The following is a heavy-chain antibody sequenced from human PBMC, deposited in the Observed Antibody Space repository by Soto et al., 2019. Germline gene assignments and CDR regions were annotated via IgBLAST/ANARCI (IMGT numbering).Heavy chain of an antibody. CDR3: ARGDRGAFDL. CDR2: IHSDGSST. CDR1: GFTFSYYW. Sequence: EVQLLESGGSIVQPGESLRLSGAASGFTFSYYWMHWVRQAPGMGLVWVSRIHSDGSSTTYADSVKGRFTISRDNARNTLYLQMNSLRAEDTAVYYCARGDRGAFDLWGQGTVLTVSS. D-gene: IGHD1-26*01. J-gene: IGHJ3*01. V-gene: IGHV3-74*01.